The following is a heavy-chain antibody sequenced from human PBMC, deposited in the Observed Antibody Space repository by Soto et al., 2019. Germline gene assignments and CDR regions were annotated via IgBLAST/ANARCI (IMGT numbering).Heavy chain of an antibody. V-gene: IGHV4-59*01. J-gene: IGHJ4*02. CDR3: ARDGSERPATY. CDR2: FYNGGTT. Sequence: QVQLQESGPGLVKPSETLSLTCTVSGGSISTYYWIWIRQPPGKGLEWIGVFYNGGTTNYSPSLKSRVTNPVVPTKTHFSLKLNAATAAAPADYYCARDGSERPATYCSQGILVPVSS. D-gene: IGHD3-10*01. CDR1: GGSISTYY.